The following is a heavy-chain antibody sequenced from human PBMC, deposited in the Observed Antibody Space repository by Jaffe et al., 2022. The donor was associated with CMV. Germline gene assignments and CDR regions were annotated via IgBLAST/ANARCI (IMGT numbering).Heavy chain of an antibody. CDR3: ARESYCSSTSCSDTMTTVTNYGMDV. Sequence: QVQLVQSGAEVKKPGASVKVSCKASGYTFTSYYMHWVRQAPGQGLEWMGIINPSGGSTSYAQKFQGRVTMTRDTSTSTVYMELSSLRSEDTAVYYCARESYCSSTSCSDTMTTVTNYGMDVWGQGTTVTVSS. CDR2: INPSGGST. V-gene: IGHV1-46*01. D-gene: IGHD2-2*01. J-gene: IGHJ6*02. CDR1: GYTFTSYY.